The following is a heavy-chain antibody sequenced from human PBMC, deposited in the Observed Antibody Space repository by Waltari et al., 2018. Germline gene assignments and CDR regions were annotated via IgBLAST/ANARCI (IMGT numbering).Heavy chain of an antibody. CDR2: IHHSGIT. D-gene: IGHD6-6*01. V-gene: IGHV4-38-2*01. Sequence: QVQLQESGPGLVKPSETLSLTCVVSGYSISSGFYWGWIRQPPGKGLEWIASIHHSGITHYNPSLQSRVIISVDTSKLQFSLKLNSVTATDTAVYYCGRLEGQLVEYWGQGTLVTVSS. CDR1: GYSISSGFY. J-gene: IGHJ4*02. CDR3: GRLEGQLVEY.